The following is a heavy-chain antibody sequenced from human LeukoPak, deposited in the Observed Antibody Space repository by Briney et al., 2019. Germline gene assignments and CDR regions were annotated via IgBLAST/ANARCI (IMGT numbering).Heavy chain of an antibody. CDR1: GYSISSGYY. J-gene: IGHJ4*02. CDR2: IYHSGST. CDR3: ASTIVVVVAATHASAHTFDY. Sequence: PSETLSLTCTVSGYSISSGYYWGWIRQPPGKGLEWIGSIYHSGSTYYNPSLKSRVTISVDTSKNQFSLKLSSVTAADTAVYYCASTIVVVVAATHASAHTFDYWGQGTLVTVSS. D-gene: IGHD2-15*01. V-gene: IGHV4-38-2*02.